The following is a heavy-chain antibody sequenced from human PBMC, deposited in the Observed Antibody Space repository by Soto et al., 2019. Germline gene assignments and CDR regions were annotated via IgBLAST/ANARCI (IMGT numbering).Heavy chain of an antibody. CDR3: ARARDLYYYYYYMDV. V-gene: IGHV4-59*01. CDR2: IYYSGTT. D-gene: IGHD2-21*01. CDR1: GGSISSYY. J-gene: IGHJ6*03. Sequence: PSETLSLTCTVSGGSISSYYWSWIRQPPGKGLEWIGYIYYSGTTNYNPSLKSRVTISVDTSKNQFSLKLRSVTAADTAVYYCARARDLYYYYYYMDVWGKGTTVTVSS.